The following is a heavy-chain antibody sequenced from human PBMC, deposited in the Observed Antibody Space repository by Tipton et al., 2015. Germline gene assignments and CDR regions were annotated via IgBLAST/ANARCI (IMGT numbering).Heavy chain of an antibody. CDR3: ARVPTTVTTYFGY. CDR2: ISYTDGA. V-gene: IGHV4-61*01. J-gene: IGHJ4*02. CDR1: GGSVTSGSYY. Sequence: TLSLTCTVSGGSVTSGSYYWSWIRHPPGKGLEWIGYISYTDGAHYNPALKSRVTISVDTSKNQFSLKLSSVTAADTAVYYCARVPTTVTTYFGYWGQGILVTVSS. D-gene: IGHD4-17*01.